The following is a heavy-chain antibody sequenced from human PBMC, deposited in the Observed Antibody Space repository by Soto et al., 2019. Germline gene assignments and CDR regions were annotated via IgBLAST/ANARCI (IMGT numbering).Heavy chain of an antibody. D-gene: IGHD6-6*01. CDR2: ISSNGVGT. Sequence: PGGSQSLSCAASGFPLGGYAMDWVRQAPGKGLEYVSGISSNGVGTYYANSVQGRFTISRDNSKNTVYLQMGSLRPEDMAVYYCARRARPDFYYMDVWGKGTTVTVSS. CDR1: GFPLGGYA. V-gene: IGHV3-64*01. J-gene: IGHJ6*03. CDR3: ARRARPDFYYMDV.